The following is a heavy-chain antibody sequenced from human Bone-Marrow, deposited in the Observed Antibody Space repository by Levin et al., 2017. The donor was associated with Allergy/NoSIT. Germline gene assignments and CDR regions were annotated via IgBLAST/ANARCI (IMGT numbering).Heavy chain of an antibody. Sequence: SETLSLTCTVSGASITNYYYTWIRQPPGKGLECIGYISNSGSTNYDPSLKSRIVISVDTSKNQLSLRLTSVTAADTAVYYCARMKGGPTWYHWFDPWGQGTLVTVSS. CDR1: GASITNYY. CDR2: ISNSGST. CDR3: ARMKGGPTWYHWFDP. J-gene: IGHJ5*02. V-gene: IGHV4-59*01. D-gene: IGHD1-14*01.